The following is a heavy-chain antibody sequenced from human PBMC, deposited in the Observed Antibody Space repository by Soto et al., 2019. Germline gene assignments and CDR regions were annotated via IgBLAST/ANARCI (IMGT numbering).Heavy chain of an antibody. V-gene: IGHV3-74*01. Sequence: GGSLTLSCATTGSNFCSQWMHSVCQAPGKGLVWVSRINDYATTTNYAAAVKGRFTISRDNAKNTLYLQMNSLSAEDTAVYYCTRGGLEPFDYWGQGT. CDR1: GSNFCSQW. CDR3: TRGGLEPFDY. D-gene: IGHD1-1*01. CDR2: INDYATTT. J-gene: IGHJ4*02.